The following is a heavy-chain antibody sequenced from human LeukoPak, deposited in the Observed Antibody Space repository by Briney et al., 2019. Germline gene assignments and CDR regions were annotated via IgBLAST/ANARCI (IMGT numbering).Heavy chain of an antibody. CDR3: ARADCSGGSCYYHPFDY. V-gene: IGHV3-21*01. D-gene: IGHD2-15*01. CDR1: GFTISSYA. CDR2: ISSSSSYI. J-gene: IGHJ4*02. Sequence: GGALRLSCAVSGFTISSYAMSWVRQAPGKGLEWVSSISSSSSYIYYADSVKGRFTISRDNAKNSLYLQMNSLRAEDTAVYYCARADCSGGSCYYHPFDYWGQGTLVTVSS.